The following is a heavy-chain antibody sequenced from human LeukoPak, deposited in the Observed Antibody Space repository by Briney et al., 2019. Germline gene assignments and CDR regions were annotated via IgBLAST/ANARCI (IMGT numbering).Heavy chain of an antibody. D-gene: IGHD2-15*01. V-gene: IGHV3-30*04. Sequence: GGSLRLSCAASGFTFSSYALHWVRQAPGKGLEWVAVISYDGSNKYYADSVKGRFTISRDNSKNTLYLQMNSLRAEDTAVYYCARVKGGYCSGGSCDAFDIWGQGTMVTVSS. CDR2: ISYDGSNK. CDR3: ARVKGGYCSGGSCDAFDI. CDR1: GFTFSSYA. J-gene: IGHJ3*02.